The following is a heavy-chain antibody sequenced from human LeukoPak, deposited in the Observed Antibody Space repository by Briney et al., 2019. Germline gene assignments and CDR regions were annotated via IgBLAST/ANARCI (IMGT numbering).Heavy chain of an antibody. CDR1: GFTLSSYA. Sequence: GGSLRLSCAASGFTLSSYAMSWVRQAPGKGLEWVSAISGSGGSTYYADSVKGRFTISRDNSKNTLYLQMNSLRAEDTAVYYCAKGVTYGAYNSPYTGFAPWGQETLVTVPP. V-gene: IGHV3-23*01. D-gene: IGHD1-1*01. CDR3: AKGVTYGAYNSPYTGFAP. J-gene: IGHJ5*02. CDR2: ISGSGGST.